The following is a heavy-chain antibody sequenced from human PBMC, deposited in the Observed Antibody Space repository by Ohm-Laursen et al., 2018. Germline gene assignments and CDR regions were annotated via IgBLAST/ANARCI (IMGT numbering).Heavy chain of an antibody. V-gene: IGHV3-9*01. D-gene: IGHD3-22*01. J-gene: IGHJ5*02. Sequence: SLRLSCAASGFTFDDYAMNWVRQAPGKGLEWVSGISWNSGSIGYADSVKGRFTISRDNAKNSLNLQMNSLRAEDTAVHYCSRDGTAYYYDSSGSYNWFDPWGQGTLVTVSS. CDR2: ISWNSGSI. CDR1: GFTFDDYA. CDR3: SRDGTAYYYDSSGSYNWFDP.